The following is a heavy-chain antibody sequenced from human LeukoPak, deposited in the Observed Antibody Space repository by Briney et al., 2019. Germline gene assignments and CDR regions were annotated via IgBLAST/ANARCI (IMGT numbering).Heavy chain of an antibody. J-gene: IGHJ4*02. D-gene: IGHD1-26*01. Sequence: GGSLRLSCAASGFTFSSYAMHWVRQAPGKGLEWVAVISYDGSNKYYADSVKGRFTISRDNSKNTLYLQMNSLRAEDTAVYYCARGGWELLREFDYWGQGTLVTVSS. CDR2: ISYDGSNK. CDR3: ARGGWELLREFDY. CDR1: GFTFSSYA. V-gene: IGHV3-30-3*01.